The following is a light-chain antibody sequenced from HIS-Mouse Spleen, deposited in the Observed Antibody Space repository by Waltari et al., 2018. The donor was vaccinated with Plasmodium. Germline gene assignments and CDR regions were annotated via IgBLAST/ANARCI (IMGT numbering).Light chain of an antibody. CDR2: AAS. Sequence: DIQMTQSPSSLSASVGDRVTITCRASQTISSYLNWYQQKPGKAPKRLIYAASSLQSGVPSRVSGSGSGTDFTLTISSLQPEDFATYYCQQSYSTWTFGQGTKVEIK. J-gene: IGKJ1*01. CDR1: QTISSY. V-gene: IGKV1-39*01. CDR3: QQSYSTWT.